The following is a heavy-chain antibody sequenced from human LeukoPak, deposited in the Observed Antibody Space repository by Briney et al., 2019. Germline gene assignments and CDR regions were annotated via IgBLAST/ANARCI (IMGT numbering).Heavy chain of an antibody. J-gene: IGHJ4*02. CDR1: GGSISSGGYY. D-gene: IGHD2-2*01. CDR3: ARTCSLSSSTSCSDY. Sequence: SETLSLTCTVSGGSISSGGYYWSWIRQHPGKGLEWIGYIYYSGSTYYNPSLKSRVTMSVDTSKNQFSLKLSSVTAADTAVYYCARTCSLSSSTSCSDYWGQGTLVTVSS. CDR2: IYYSGST. V-gene: IGHV4-31*03.